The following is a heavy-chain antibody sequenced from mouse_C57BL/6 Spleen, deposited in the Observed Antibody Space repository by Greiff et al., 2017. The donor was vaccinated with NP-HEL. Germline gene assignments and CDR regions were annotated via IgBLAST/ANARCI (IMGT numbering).Heavy chain of an antibody. D-gene: IGHD2-2*01. V-gene: IGHV2-2*01. CDR1: GFSLTSYG. J-gene: IGHJ4*01. Sequence: QVQLKQSGPGLVQPSQSLSITCTVSGFSLTSYGVHWVRQSPGKGLEWLGVIWSGGSTDYNAAFISRLSISKDNSKSQVFFKMNRLQADDTAIYYCARRIYYGYDGGDAMDYWGQGTSVTVSS. CDR2: IWSGGST. CDR3: ARRIYYGYDGGDAMDY.